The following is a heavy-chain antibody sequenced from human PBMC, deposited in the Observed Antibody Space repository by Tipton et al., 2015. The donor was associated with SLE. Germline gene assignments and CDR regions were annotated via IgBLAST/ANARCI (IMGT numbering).Heavy chain of an antibody. CDR1: GGSIRSSSFY. Sequence: TLSLTCSVSGGSIRSSSFYWGWIRQPPGKGLEWIGSMHHTGATYSSPSLKSRVTLSLDKSQNQFSLKLTSVTAADTAVYFCARGYCSDGVCYGFGFFDYWGQGNLVTVSS. J-gene: IGHJ4*02. V-gene: IGHV4-39*07. D-gene: IGHD2-8*01. CDR2: MHHTGAT. CDR3: ARGYCSDGVCYGFGFFDY.